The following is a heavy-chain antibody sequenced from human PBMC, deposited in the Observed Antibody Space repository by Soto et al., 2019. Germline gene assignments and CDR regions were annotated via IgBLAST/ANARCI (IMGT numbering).Heavy chain of an antibody. D-gene: IGHD3-10*01. Sequence: QVQLVESGGGLVKPGGSLRLSCAASGFTCSDYYMSWIRQAPGKGLERVSYISSSSSYTNYADSVKGRFTISRDNAKNSLYLQMTRLRAEDTAVYYCARSYYGSGSPNYYGMDVWGQGPTVTVSS. J-gene: IGHJ6*02. CDR3: ARSYYGSGSPNYYGMDV. CDR1: GFTCSDYY. CDR2: ISSSSSYT. V-gene: IGHV3-11*06.